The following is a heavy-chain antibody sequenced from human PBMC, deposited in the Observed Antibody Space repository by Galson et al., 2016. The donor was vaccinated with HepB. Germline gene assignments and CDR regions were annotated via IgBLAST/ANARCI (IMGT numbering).Heavy chain of an antibody. Sequence: SLRLSCAASGLTFSSHGMHWVRQAPGKGLEWVAVIWYDGSKKYYADSVKGRFTVSRDNSKDTLFLQMNSLRAEDTAVYYCAKVGGSGSYWDYYYGMDVWGQGTTVTVSS. J-gene: IGHJ6*02. CDR2: IWYDGSKK. CDR1: GLTFSSHG. D-gene: IGHD3-10*01. CDR3: AKVGGSGSYWDYYYGMDV. V-gene: IGHV3-33*06.